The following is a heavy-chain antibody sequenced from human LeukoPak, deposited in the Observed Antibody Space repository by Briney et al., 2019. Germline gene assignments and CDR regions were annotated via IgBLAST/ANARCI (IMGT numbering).Heavy chain of an antibody. J-gene: IGHJ4*02. CDR3: ARGLRIQLWSTYYFDY. Sequence: SVKVSCKASGGTFSSYAISWVRQAPGQGLEWMGRIIPILGIANYAQKFQGRVTIIAHKSTSTAYMELSSLRSEDTAVYYCARGLRIQLWSTYYFDYWGQGTLVTVSS. CDR2: IIPILGIA. CDR1: GGTFSSYA. V-gene: IGHV1-69*04. D-gene: IGHD5-18*01.